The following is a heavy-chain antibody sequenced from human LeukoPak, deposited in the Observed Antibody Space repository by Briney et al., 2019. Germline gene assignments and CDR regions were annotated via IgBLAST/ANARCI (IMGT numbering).Heavy chain of an antibody. CDR1: GFTFSSYA. V-gene: IGHV3-64D*06. Sequence: GSLRLSFSASGFTFSSYAMHWVRQAPGKGLQSVSAISSNGGITYYADSVKGRFTISRDNSKNTLYLQMSSLRAEDTAVYYCVRAGSGWFTFDYWGQGTLVTVSS. D-gene: IGHD6-19*01. CDR2: ISSNGGIT. J-gene: IGHJ4*02. CDR3: VRAGSGWFTFDY.